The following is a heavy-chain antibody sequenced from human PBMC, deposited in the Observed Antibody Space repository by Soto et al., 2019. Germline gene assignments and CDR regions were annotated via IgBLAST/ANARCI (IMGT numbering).Heavy chain of an antibody. CDR2: MNPKRGNP. D-gene: IGHD6-19*01. CDR1: GYAFTSYD. J-gene: IGHJ4*02. V-gene: IGHV1-8*01. Sequence: QVQLVQSGAEVKKPGASVKVSCKASGYAFTSYDANWVRQATGQGLEWMGWMNPKRGNPGFAQKFQGRVTLYRHSCIREAYMELRSLTSEDTAVCCCASALSGGYYCVDGGGQGTRVTVGS. CDR3: ASALSGGYYCVDG.